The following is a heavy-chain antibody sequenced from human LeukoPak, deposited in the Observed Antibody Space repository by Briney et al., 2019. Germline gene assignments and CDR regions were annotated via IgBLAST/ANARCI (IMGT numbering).Heavy chain of an antibody. J-gene: IGHJ4*02. CDR1: GYTFTDYT. CDR2: INGGSGNT. D-gene: IGHD3-22*01. V-gene: IGHV1-3*01. Sequence: ASVKVSCKASGYTFTDYTMHWLRQAPGQRLDWMGWINGGSGNTKYSPEFQGRVTITRDTSASTAYMELSSLRTEDTAVYYCANPRYDSSGYYYVDWGQGTLVTVSS. CDR3: ANPRYDSSGYYYVD.